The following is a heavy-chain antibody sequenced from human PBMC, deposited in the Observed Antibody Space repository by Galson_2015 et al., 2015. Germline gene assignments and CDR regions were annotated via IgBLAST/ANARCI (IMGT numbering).Heavy chain of an antibody. CDR1: GYRFTNYW. CDR3: ARALRITMLGGAFDI. CDR2: VYPGDSDI. J-gene: IGHJ3*02. V-gene: IGHV5-51*01. Sequence: QSGAEVKKPGESLKISCKASGYRFTNYWIGWVRQMSGKGLEWMGIVYPGDSDIRYGPSLQGQVTISADRSISTAYLQWSSLRASDTAMYYCARALRITMLGGAFDIWGQGTMVTVSS. D-gene: IGHD3-10*02.